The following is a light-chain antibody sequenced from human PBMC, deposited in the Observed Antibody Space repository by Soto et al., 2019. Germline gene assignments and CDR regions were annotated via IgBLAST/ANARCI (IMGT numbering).Light chain of an antibody. Sequence: EIVLTQSPGTLSLSPGERATLSCRASQSVSSSYLAWYQQKPGQAPRLLIYGASSRATGIPDRFSGSGSGTDSTLTISRLEPEDFAVYYCQQYGSSLEVTCGPGTKVDIK. CDR1: QSVSSSY. CDR2: GAS. V-gene: IGKV3-20*01. J-gene: IGKJ3*01. CDR3: QQYGSSLEVT.